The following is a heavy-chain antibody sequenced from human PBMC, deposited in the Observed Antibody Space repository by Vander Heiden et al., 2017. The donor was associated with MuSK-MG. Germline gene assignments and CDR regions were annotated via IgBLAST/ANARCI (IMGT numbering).Heavy chain of an antibody. V-gene: IGHV3-30*02. CDR3: ATYGIYDTLPIDY. D-gene: IGHD3-22*01. CDR2: IRYDGSNK. Sequence: QVQLVESGGGVVQPGGSLRLPCAAPGFTVGSYGMHWVRQAPGKGLEWVAFIRYDGSNKYYADSVKGRFTISRDNSKNTLYLQMNSLRAEDTAVYYCATYGIYDTLPIDYWGQGTLVTVSS. J-gene: IGHJ4*02. CDR1: GFTVGSYG.